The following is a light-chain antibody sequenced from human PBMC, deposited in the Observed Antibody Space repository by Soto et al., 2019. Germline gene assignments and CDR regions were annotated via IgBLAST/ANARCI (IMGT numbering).Light chain of an antibody. CDR2: DTS. J-gene: IGLJ3*02. CDR1: TGAVTSGHY. V-gene: IGLV7-46*01. Sequence: QAVVTQEPSLTVSPGGTVTLTCGSNTGAVTSGHYPYWFQQKPGQAPRTLIYDTSNKHSWTPARFSGSLLGGKAALTLSGAQHEDEADYYCLLSYSGARPWVFGGGTKLTVL. CDR3: LLSYSGARPWV.